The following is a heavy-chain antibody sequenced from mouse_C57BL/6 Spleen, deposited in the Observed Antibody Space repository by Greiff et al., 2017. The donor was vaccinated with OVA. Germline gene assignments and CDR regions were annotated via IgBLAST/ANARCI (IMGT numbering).Heavy chain of an antibody. Sequence: VQLQQSGAELVRPGASVKLSCTASGFNITDYYMHWVKQRPEQGLEWIGRIDPEDGDTAYAPKFQGKATMTADTSSNTAYLQLSSLTSEDTAVYYCTPYGSRVYYFDYWGQGTTLTVSS. J-gene: IGHJ2*01. CDR2: IDPEDGDT. V-gene: IGHV14-1*01. D-gene: IGHD1-1*01. CDR1: GFNITDYY. CDR3: TPYGSRVYYFDY.